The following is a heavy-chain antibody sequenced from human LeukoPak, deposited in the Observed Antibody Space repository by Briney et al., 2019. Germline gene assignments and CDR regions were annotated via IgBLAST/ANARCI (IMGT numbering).Heavy chain of an antibody. V-gene: IGHV1-18*04. CDR2: ITVYNGNT. CDR3: ALAAGLWSFDY. D-gene: IGHD6-13*01. Sequence: ASVKVSCKASGYTFTGYYMHWVRQAPGQGLEWMGWITVYNGNTNYAQKLQGRVTMTRDTSTSTAYMELRSLRSDDTAVYYCALAAGLWSFDYWGQGTLVTVSS. CDR1: GYTFTGYY. J-gene: IGHJ4*02.